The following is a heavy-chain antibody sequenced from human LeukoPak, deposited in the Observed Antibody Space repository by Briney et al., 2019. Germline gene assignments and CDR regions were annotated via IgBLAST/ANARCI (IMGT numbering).Heavy chain of an antibody. CDR3: ARDGGGSITIFGVPWDYYYYYGMDV. CDR1: GYTFTGYY. V-gene: IGHV1-2*02. CDR2: INPNSGGT. D-gene: IGHD3-3*01. J-gene: IGHJ6*02. Sequence: VASVTVSCKASGYTFTGYYMHWVRQAPGQGLEWMGWINPNSGGTNYAQKFQGRVTMTRDTSISTAYMELSRLRSDDTAVYYCARDGGGSITIFGVPWDYYYYYGMDVWGQGTTVTVSS.